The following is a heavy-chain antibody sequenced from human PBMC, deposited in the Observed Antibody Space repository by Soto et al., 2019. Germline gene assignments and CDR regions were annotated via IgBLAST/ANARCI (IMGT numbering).Heavy chain of an antibody. D-gene: IGHD3-22*01. J-gene: IGHJ4*02. V-gene: IGHV4-30-4*01. Sequence: SETLSLTCTVSGDSINSADYYWSWLRQPPGKGLEWIGYIYYSRSDYYNPSLGRRATITIDTSRNQFSLNLMSVTAADTAVYYCARVVQFYDSSGYSFYYFDYWGEGALGTV. CDR1: GDSINSADYY. CDR3: ARVVQFYDSSGYSFYYFDY. CDR2: IYYSRSD.